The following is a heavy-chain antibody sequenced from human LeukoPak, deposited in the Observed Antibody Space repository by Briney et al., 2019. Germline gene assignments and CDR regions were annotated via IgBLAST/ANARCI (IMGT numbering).Heavy chain of an antibody. J-gene: IGHJ4*02. D-gene: IGHD3-22*01. V-gene: IGHV1-2*02. Sequence: ASVKVSCKASGYTFTGYYMHWVRQAPGQGLEWMGWINPNSGGTNYAQKFQGRVTMTRDTSISTAYMELSRLRSGDTAVYYCARADEYYYDSSGYYYWGQGTLVTVSS. CDR3: ARADEYYYDSSGYYY. CDR1: GYTFTGYY. CDR2: INPNSGGT.